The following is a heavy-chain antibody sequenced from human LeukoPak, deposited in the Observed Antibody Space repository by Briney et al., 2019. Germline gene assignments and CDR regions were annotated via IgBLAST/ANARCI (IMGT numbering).Heavy chain of an antibody. Sequence: SQTLSLTCTVSGGSISSGGYYWSWIRQHPGKGLEWIGYIYYSGSTYYNPSLKSRVTISVDTSKNQFSLKLSSVTAAVTAVYYCARVCGDYDSNAFDIWGQGTMVTVSS. CDR3: ARVCGDYDSNAFDI. CDR2: IYYSGST. V-gene: IGHV4-31*03. D-gene: IGHD3-22*01. J-gene: IGHJ3*02. CDR1: GGSISSGGYY.